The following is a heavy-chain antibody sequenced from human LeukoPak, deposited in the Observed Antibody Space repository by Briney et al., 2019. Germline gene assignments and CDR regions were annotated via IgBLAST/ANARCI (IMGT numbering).Heavy chain of an antibody. CDR2: ILHTGRT. Sequence: ASETLSLTCAVHGYSLTNHFWIWIRQPPGKGLEWIGEILHTGRTNYNPSFKSRVTISLDTSKNQFFLNLTSVTAADTAVYFCARGPAAVQPSGHGTLVTASS. D-gene: IGHD6-13*01. CDR1: GYSLTNHF. J-gene: IGHJ5*02. V-gene: IGHV4-34*12. CDR3: ARGPAAVQP.